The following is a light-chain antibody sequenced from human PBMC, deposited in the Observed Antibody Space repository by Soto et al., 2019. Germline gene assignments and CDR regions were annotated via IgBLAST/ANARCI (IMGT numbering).Light chain of an antibody. CDR2: AAS. J-gene: IGKJ5*01. Sequence: DIQMTQSPSSLSASVGDRVTITCRASESIARHLNWYQQKPGKAPKLLIYAASSLQNGVPSRFRGGGSGTDFTLTISNLQPEDFATYYCHQSYSALSITFGQVTRLEIK. V-gene: IGKV1-39*01. CDR3: HQSYSALSIT. CDR1: ESIARH.